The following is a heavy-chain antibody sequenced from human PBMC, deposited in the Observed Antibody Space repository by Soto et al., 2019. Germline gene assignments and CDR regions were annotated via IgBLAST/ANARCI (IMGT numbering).Heavy chain of an antibody. D-gene: IGHD3-10*01. CDR2: ISHSGRT. CDR3: SYGSSFDH. CDR1: GASLRRGSYY. J-gene: IGHJ4*02. V-gene: IGHV4-61*01. Sequence: QVQLQESGPGLVKPSETLSLICTVSGASLRRGSYYWSWIRQPPGKGLEWIGYISHSGRTNYDPTLTSRLTMSVDTSQNQFSLQLNSVTAADTAVYYCSYGSSFDHWGQGTLVTVSS.